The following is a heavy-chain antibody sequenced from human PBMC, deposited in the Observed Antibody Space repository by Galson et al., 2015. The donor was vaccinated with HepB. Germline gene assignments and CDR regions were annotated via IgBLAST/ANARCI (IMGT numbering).Heavy chain of an antibody. V-gene: IGHV1-2*06. CDR2: INPNSGGT. CDR3: ARADYDSSGYSDY. D-gene: IGHD3-22*01. CDR1: GYTFTGYY. J-gene: IGHJ4*02. Sequence: SVKVSCKASGYTFTGYYMHWVRQAPGQGLEWMGRINPNSGGTNYAQKFQGRVTMTRDTSISTAYMELSRLRSDDTAVYYCARADYDSSGYSDYWGQGTLVTVSS.